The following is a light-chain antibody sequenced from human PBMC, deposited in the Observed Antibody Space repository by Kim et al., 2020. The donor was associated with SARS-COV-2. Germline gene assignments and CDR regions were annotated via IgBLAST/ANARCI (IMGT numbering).Light chain of an antibody. CDR1: SSNIGTGYD. CDR3: QSYDSVLSGYV. J-gene: IGLJ1*01. Sequence: QSVLTQPSSVSGAPGQTVTISCTGDSSNIGTGYDVHWFQQLPGTAPKLLIYGDKNRPSGVPDRFSGSKSANSASLAIAGLQAEDEADYYCQSYDSVLSGYVFGSGTKVTVL. V-gene: IGLV1-40*01. CDR2: GDK.